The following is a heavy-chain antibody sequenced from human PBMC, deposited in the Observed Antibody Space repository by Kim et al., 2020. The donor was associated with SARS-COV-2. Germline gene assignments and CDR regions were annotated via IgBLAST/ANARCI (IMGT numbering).Heavy chain of an antibody. CDR2: VNHVGNA. CDR1: GGSFNEYY. J-gene: IGHJ5*01. CDR3: VRGRRIMMTFGGVIGYNS. D-gene: IGHD3-16*02. V-gene: IGHV4-34*01. Sequence: SETLSLTCAVFGGSFNEYYWSWIRQSPGKGLEWIGDVNHVGNANYNPSLKSRVSISVDTSQNRFSLNLASVTAADTAVYYCVRGRRIMMTFGGVIGYNSWGQGTQVTGSS.